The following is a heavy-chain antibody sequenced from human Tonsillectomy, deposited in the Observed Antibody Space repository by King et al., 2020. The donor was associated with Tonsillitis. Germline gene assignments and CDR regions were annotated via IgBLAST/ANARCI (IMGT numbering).Heavy chain of an antibody. CDR3: AKAEYHYGSGGLLLPPYWFDP. CDR1: GFTFSSYA. V-gene: IGHV3-23*04. J-gene: IGHJ5*02. CDR2: ISGGGGRT. D-gene: IGHD3-10*01. Sequence: VQLVESGGGLVQPGGSLRLSCAAYGFTFSSYAMNWVRQAPGKGLEWVSAISGGGGRTYYAGSVKGRFIISRDNSENTLFLEMDSLRAEDTAVYYCAKAEYHYGSGGLLLPPYWFDPWGQGTLVTVSS.